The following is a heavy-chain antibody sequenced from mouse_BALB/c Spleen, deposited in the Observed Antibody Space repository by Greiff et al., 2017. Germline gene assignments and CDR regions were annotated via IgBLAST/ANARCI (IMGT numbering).Heavy chain of an antibody. V-gene: IGHV1S56*01. Sequence: VQLQQSGPELVKPGASVRISCKASGYTFTSYYIHWVKQRPGQGLEWIGWIYPGNVNTKYNEKFKGKATLTADKSSSTAYMQLSSLTSEDSAVYFCARPDGYYWYFDVWGAGTTVTVSS. D-gene: IGHD2-3*01. CDR2: IYPGNVNT. J-gene: IGHJ1*01. CDR3: ARPDGYYWYFDV. CDR1: GYTFTSYY.